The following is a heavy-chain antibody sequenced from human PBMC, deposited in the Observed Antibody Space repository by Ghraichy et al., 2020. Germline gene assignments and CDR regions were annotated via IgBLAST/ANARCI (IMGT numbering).Heavy chain of an antibody. D-gene: IGHD3-22*01. Sequence: GGSLRLSCAASGFTFSSYALSWVRQAPGKGLEWVSSIGGSGGGTYYADSVKGRFTISRDNSKNTLYLQMNSLRAEDTTVYYCAKVGSWDSSGYYFTDWGQGTLVTVSS. CDR2: IGGSGGGT. J-gene: IGHJ4*02. V-gene: IGHV3-23*01. CDR3: AKVGSWDSSGYYFTD. CDR1: GFTFSSYA.